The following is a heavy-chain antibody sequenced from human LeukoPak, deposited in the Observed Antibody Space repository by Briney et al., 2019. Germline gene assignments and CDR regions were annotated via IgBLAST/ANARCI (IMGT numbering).Heavy chain of an antibody. J-gene: IGHJ4*02. CDR2: IHNSGRT. D-gene: IGHD1-14*01. Sequence: PSETLSLPCSVSGRPVSSYYWSWIRQSPAKGLEWIGYIHNSGRTNYNPSLKGRVTGFVDTSKNQVSLRLSSVTAADTAVYYCARHGTISSESYFDYWGQGALVTVSS. CDR1: GRPVSSYY. CDR3: ARHGTISSESYFDY. V-gene: IGHV4-59*08.